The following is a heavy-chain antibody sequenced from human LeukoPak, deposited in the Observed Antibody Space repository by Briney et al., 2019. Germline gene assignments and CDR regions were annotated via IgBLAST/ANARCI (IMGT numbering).Heavy chain of an antibody. CDR3: AKGAAMIVVVTPGDY. CDR2: ISYDGSNK. Sequence: QPGGSLRLSCAASGFTFSSYGMHWVRQAPGKGLEWVAVISYDGSNKYYADSVKGRFTISRDNSKNTLYLQMNSLRAEDTAVYYCAKGAAMIVVVTPGDYWGQGTLVTVSS. D-gene: IGHD3-22*01. J-gene: IGHJ4*02. V-gene: IGHV3-30*18. CDR1: GFTFSSYG.